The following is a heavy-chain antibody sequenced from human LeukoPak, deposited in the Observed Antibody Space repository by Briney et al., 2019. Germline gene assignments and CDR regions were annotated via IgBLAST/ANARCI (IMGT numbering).Heavy chain of an antibody. CDR2: MNPTSGDT. Sequence: GASVKVSCKASGYPFSNYDINWVRQAPGQGLEWVGWMNPTSGDTGYAQKFQGRVTMTRDTSISTAYMELSSLTSDDTAVYFCARMNFYDSSGRIDFWGQGALVTVSS. V-gene: IGHV1-8*01. CDR1: GYPFSNYD. CDR3: ARMNFYDSSGRIDF. J-gene: IGHJ4*02. D-gene: IGHD3-22*01.